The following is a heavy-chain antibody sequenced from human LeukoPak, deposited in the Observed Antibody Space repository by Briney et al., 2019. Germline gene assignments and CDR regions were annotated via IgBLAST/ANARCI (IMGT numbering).Heavy chain of an antibody. V-gene: IGHV3-23*01. CDR3: AKRLLLSMVYYYGMDV. CDR1: GFTFSSYA. J-gene: IGHJ6*02. Sequence: GGSLRLSCAAPGFTFSSYAMSWVRQAPGKGLEWVSAISGSGGSTYYADSVKGRFTISRDNSKNTLYLQMNSLRAEDTAVYYCAKRLLLSMVYYYGMDVWGQGTTVTVSS. D-gene: IGHD6-19*01. CDR2: ISGSGGST.